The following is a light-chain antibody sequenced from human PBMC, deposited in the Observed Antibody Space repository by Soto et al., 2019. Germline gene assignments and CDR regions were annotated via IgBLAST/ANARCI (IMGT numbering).Light chain of an antibody. V-gene: IGLV1-40*01. CDR3: QSYDSSLTGSV. Sequence: QSVLTQPPSVSGAPGQRVTISCTGSSSNIGAGYDVHWYQQLPGSAPKLLILGNTDRPSGVPDRFSGSKSGTSASLAITGLQAEDEADYFCQSYDSSLTGSVFGGGTQLTVL. J-gene: IGLJ7*01. CDR2: GNT. CDR1: SSNIGAGYD.